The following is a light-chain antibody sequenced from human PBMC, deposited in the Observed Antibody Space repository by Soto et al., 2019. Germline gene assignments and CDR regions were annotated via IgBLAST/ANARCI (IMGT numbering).Light chain of an antibody. Sequence: QSVLTQPPSASGSPGQSVTISCTGTSSDVGGYNYVSWYQQHPGKAPKLMIYEVSKRPSGVPDRFSGSKSGNTASLTASGPQAEDEVDYFRSSYAGSNNFVFGGGTKLTVL. CDR3: SSYAGSNNFV. CDR2: EVS. V-gene: IGLV2-8*01. CDR1: SSDVGGYNY. J-gene: IGLJ3*02.